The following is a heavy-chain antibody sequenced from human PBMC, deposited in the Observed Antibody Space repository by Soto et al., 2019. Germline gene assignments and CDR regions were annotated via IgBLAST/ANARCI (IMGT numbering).Heavy chain of an antibody. CDR2: IWHDGSKK. Sequence: QVQLVESGGGVVQPGRSLRLSCGASGFTLRSYGLHWVRQAPGKGLEWVAVIWHDGSKKYYADSVKGRFTIPRDNSKNTLYLQMNNLRAEDTAVYYCARDRGSDDPIDYWGQGTLVTVSS. V-gene: IGHV3-33*01. D-gene: IGHD2-21*01. CDR3: ARDRGSDDPIDY. J-gene: IGHJ4*02. CDR1: GFTLRSYG.